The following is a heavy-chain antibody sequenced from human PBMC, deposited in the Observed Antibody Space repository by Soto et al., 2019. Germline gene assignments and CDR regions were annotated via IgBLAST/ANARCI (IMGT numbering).Heavy chain of an antibody. D-gene: IGHD6-6*01. CDR3: TKPPSSGGMDV. J-gene: IGHJ6*02. CDR1: GFNFCDYA. Sequence: PGGSMRLPSTASGFNFCDYAMRWVREAPGKGLEWVGFIRSKAYGRKTEDAPSVKGRFTLSRDDSKSIAYLQMHSLKTADTAVYCCTKPPSSGGMDVWGQGTTVTVSS. CDR2: IRSKAYGRKT. V-gene: IGHV3-49*04.